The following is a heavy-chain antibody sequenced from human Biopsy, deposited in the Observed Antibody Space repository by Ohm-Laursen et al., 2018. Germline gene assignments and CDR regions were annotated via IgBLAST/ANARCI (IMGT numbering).Heavy chain of an antibody. CDR1: GFDFSSYG. CDR2: IWDNGNNK. CDR3: ARDVFCTTTSCYLFEY. V-gene: IGHV3-33*01. D-gene: IGHD2-2*01. J-gene: IGHJ4*02. Sequence: SLRLSCSASGFDFSSYGMHWVRQTPGKGLEWVALIWDNGNNKYYADSVNGRFTISRDNAKDTLYLEMNSLRAEDTAVYYCARDVFCTTTSCYLFEYWGQGTLVTVSS.